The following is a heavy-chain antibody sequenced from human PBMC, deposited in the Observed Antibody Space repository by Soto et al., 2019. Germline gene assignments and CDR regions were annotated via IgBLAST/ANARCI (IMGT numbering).Heavy chain of an antibody. Sequence: ASVKVSCKASGYTFTGYYMRWVLHAPGQGLEWMGWINPKSGGTMYPQKLQGRVTMTWDTSISTAYMALTRLRSDDTAVYYCARDLAKGGGSAGFDYWGQGTLVTVSS. J-gene: IGHJ4*02. CDR1: GYTFTGYY. CDR3: ARDLAKGGGSAGFDY. V-gene: IGHV1-2*02. CDR2: INPKSGGT. D-gene: IGHD1-26*01.